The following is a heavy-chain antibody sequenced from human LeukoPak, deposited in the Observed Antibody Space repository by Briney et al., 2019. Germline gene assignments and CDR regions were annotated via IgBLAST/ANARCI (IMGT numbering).Heavy chain of an antibody. V-gene: IGHV3-23*01. CDR2: ISGSGGST. J-gene: IGHJ4*01. Sequence: PGGSLRLSCAASGFTFSSYAMSWVRQAPGKGLEWVSAISGSGGSTYYADSVKGRFTISRDNSKNTLYLQMNSLRAEDTAVYYCASRPSMVRGVIYSPLVWGQGTLVTVSS. CDR3: ASRPSMVRGVIYSPLV. CDR1: GFTFSSYA. D-gene: IGHD3-10*01.